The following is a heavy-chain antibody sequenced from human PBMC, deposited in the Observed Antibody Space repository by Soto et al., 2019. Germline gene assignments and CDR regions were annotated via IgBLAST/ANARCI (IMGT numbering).Heavy chain of an antibody. Sequence: EVQLVESGGGLVQPGGSLRLSCAVSEFTFSTYWMTWVRQAPGKGLEWVANIEEDGGEKNYLESVRGRFTISRDNAKKSLYLEMNSLRPDVTAVYYCAGGSGWESGTWGQGTLVTVSS. D-gene: IGHD6-19*01. CDR2: IEEDGGEK. CDR1: EFTFSTYW. V-gene: IGHV3-7*05. J-gene: IGHJ5*02. CDR3: AGGSGWESGT.